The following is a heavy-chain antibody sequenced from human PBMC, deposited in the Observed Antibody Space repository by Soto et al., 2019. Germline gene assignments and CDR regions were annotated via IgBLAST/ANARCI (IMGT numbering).Heavy chain of an antibody. V-gene: IGHV3-23*01. CDR1: GFIFSNYA. CDR3: AKGSSVVGWFQYNYMEV. CDR2: ISSSGLSS. Sequence: GGSLRLSCAASGFIFSNYAMTWVRQAPGKGLECVSIISSSGLSSYYADSVKGQFTISRDNSKDTLYLQMNGLRAEDSAVYYCAKGSSVVGWFQYNYMEVWGKGGHGHGLL. J-gene: IGHJ6*03. D-gene: IGHD6-19*01.